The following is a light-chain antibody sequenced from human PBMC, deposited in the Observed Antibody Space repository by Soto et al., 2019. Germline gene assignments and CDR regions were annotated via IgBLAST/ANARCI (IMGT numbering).Light chain of an antibody. J-gene: IGLJ1*01. CDR2: EVS. Sequence: QSALTQPASVCGYPGQSITISCPGTSSDVGGYNYVSWYQQHTGKAPKLMIYEVSNRPSGVSNRFSGSKSGNTASLTISGLQAEEEADYYCSAYTSSIPYDFGTGTKLTVL. CDR1: SSDVGGYNY. CDR3: SAYTSSIPYD. V-gene: IGLV2-14*01.